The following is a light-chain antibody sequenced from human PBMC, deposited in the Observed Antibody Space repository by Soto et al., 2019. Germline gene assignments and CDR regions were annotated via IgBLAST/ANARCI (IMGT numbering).Light chain of an antibody. CDR3: MQGTHWPWT. V-gene: IGKV2-30*02. CDR1: QSLIHSDGNTY. J-gene: IGKJ1*01. CDR2: KVS. Sequence: DVVMTQSPLSLPVTLGQPASISCRSSQSLIHSDGNTYLNWFQQRPGQSPRRLIYKVSDRDSGVRDRFSGSGSGTDFTLKISRVEAEDVGVYYWMQGTHWPWTFGQGTEVEIK.